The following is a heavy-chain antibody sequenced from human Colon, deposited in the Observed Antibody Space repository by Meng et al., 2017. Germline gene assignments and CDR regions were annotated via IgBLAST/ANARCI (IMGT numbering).Heavy chain of an antibody. Sequence: GLLVESGGCVVQPGRSLRLSCAASGFTFSNYPMHWVRQAPGKGLEWVAVISKDGNKYYANSVKGRFTISRDNSKNTLYLQMDSLSAEDTAVYYCARDGPTVTTGDFDFWGQGTLVTVSS. D-gene: IGHD4-17*01. CDR2: ISKDGNK. J-gene: IGHJ4*02. V-gene: IGHV3-30*01. CDR1: GFTFSNYP. CDR3: ARDGPTVTTGDFDF.